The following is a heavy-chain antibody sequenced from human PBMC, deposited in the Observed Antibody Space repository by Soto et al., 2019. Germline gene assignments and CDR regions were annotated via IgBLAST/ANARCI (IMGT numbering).Heavy chain of an antibody. CDR3: ARSGRDGYNRRGYYFDY. J-gene: IGHJ4*02. CDR1: GGSISSYY. Sequence: SETLSLTCTVSGGSISSYYWSWIRQPPGKGLEWIGYIYYSGSTNYNPSLKSRVTISVDTSKNQFSLKLSSVTAADTAVYYCARSGRDGYNRRGYYFDYWGQGTLVTVSS. D-gene: IGHD1-1*01. CDR2: IYYSGST. V-gene: IGHV4-59*01.